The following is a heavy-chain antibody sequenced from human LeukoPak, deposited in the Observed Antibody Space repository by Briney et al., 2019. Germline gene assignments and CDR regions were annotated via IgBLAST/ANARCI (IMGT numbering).Heavy chain of an antibody. V-gene: IGHV3-66*01. CDR2: IYSGGST. CDR3: AKDRGSGSYPSPLFDY. Sequence: GGSLRLSCADSGFTVSSNYMRWVRQAPGKGLEWVSVIYSGGSTHYADSVKGRFTISRDNYKNTLYLQMNSLRAEDTAVYYCAKDRGSGSYPSPLFDYWGRGILVTVSS. CDR1: GFTVSSNY. J-gene: IGHJ4*02. D-gene: IGHD3-10*01.